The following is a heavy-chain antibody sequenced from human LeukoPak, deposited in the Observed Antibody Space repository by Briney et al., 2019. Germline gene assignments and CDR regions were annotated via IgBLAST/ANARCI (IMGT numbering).Heavy chain of an antibody. Sequence: PGGSLRLSCAASGFTFSTYEMNWVRQAPGKGLEWVSYISPNGRSINYADSVKGRFTISRDNAKNSLYLQMNSLRAEDTAVYYCTREGDNSTPDYWGQGTLVTVSS. D-gene: IGHD2/OR15-2a*01. CDR1: GFTFSTYE. V-gene: IGHV3-48*03. J-gene: IGHJ4*02. CDR3: TREGDNSTPDY. CDR2: ISPNGRSI.